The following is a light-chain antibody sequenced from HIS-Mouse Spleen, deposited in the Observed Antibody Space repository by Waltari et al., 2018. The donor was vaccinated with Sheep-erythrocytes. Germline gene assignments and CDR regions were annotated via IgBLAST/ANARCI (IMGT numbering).Light chain of an antibody. Sequence: QSALTQPASVSGSPGQSITLPCTGTRSYVGGYNYVSWYQQHPGKAPKLMIYEVSNRPSGVSNRFSGSKSGNTASLTISGLQAEDEADYYCSSYTSSSTPVVFGGGTKLTVL. J-gene: IGLJ2*01. CDR3: SSYTSSSTPVV. CDR2: EVS. V-gene: IGLV2-14*01. CDR1: RSYVGGYNY.